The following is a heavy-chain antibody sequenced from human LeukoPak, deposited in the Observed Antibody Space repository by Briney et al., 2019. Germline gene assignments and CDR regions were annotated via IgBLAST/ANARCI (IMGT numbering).Heavy chain of an antibody. CDR3: ARGRLGPDAFDI. V-gene: IGHV4-59*01. CDR2: TYYSGST. J-gene: IGHJ3*02. Sequence: PSETLSLTCTVSGGSISSYYWSWIRQPPGQGLEWIGYTYYSGSTNYNPSLKSRVTISVDTSKNQFSLKLSSVTAADTAVYYCARGRLGPDAFDIWGQGTMVTVSS. D-gene: IGHD6-19*01. CDR1: GGSISSYY.